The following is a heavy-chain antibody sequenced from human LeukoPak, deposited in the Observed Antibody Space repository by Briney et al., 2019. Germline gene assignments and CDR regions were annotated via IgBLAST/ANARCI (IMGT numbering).Heavy chain of an antibody. CDR1: GFTFSSYS. CDR3: ARDGEATTPADY. CDR2: ISSSSSYI. Sequence: GESLKISCAASGFTFSSYSMNWVRQAPGKGLEWVSSISSSSSYIYYADSVKGRFTISRDNAKNSLYLQMNSLRAEDTAVYYCARDGEATTPADYWGQGTLVTVSS. J-gene: IGHJ4*02. V-gene: IGHV3-21*01. D-gene: IGHD5-12*01.